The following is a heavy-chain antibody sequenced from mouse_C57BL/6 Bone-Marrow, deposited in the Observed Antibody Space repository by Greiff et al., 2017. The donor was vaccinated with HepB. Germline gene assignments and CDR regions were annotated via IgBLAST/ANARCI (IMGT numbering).Heavy chain of an antibody. CDR1: GYTFTSYL. J-gene: IGHJ1*03. Sequence: VQLQQSGTVLARPGASVKMSCKTSGYTFTSYLMHWVKQRPGQGLEWIGAIYPGNSDTSYNQKFKGKAKLTAVTSASTAYMELSSLTNEDSAVYYCTRLFYYYWYFDVWGTGTTVTVSS. D-gene: IGHD1-1*01. CDR3: TRLFYYYWYFDV. CDR2: IYPGNSDT. V-gene: IGHV1-5*01.